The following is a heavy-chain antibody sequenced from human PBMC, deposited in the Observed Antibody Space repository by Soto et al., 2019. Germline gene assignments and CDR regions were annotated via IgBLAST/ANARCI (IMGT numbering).Heavy chain of an antibody. Sequence: ASVKVSCKASGYTFTSYGISWVRQAPGQGLEGMGWISAYNGNTNYAQKLQGRVTMTTDTSTSTAYMELRSLRSDDTAVYYCARAGAVAAAGYYFDYWGQGTLVTVSS. J-gene: IGHJ4*02. V-gene: IGHV1-18*01. CDR1: GYTFTSYG. CDR2: ISAYNGNT. CDR3: ARAGAVAAAGYYFDY. D-gene: IGHD6-13*01.